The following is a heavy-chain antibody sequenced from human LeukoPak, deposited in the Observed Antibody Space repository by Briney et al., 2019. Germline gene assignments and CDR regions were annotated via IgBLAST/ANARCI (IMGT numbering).Heavy chain of an antibody. Sequence: PSQTLSLTCTVSGGSISSGGYYWSWIRQPPGKGLEWIGYIYHSGSTYYNPSLKSRVTISVDRSKKQFSLKLSSVTAADPAVYYXARDPXXXXSSSDWGQGTLVTVSS. J-gene: IGHJ4*02. CDR1: GGSISSGGYY. V-gene: IGHV4-30-2*01. CDR2: IYHSGST. CDR3: ARDPXXXXSSSD. D-gene: IGHD6-6*01.